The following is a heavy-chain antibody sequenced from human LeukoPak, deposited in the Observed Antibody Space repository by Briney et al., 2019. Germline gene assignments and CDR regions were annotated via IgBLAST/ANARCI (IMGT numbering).Heavy chain of an antibody. CDR2: TYYRSTWYN. J-gene: IGHJ4*02. D-gene: IGHD6-19*01. CDR3: ARDRSTQWLGNFDY. Sequence: SQTLSLTCAISGDSVSSNSVTWNWIRQSPSRGLEWLGRTYYRSTWYNDYAVSVRGRITVNPDTSKNQFSLHLNSVTPEDTAVYYCARDRSTQWLGNFDYWGQGTLVTVSS. CDR1: GDSVSSNSVT. V-gene: IGHV6-1*01.